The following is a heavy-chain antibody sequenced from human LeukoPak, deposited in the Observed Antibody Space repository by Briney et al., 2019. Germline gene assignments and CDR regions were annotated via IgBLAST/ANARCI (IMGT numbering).Heavy chain of an antibody. Sequence: GGSLRLSCAASGFTFVSYGMNWVRQAPGKGLEWVSSISSSSSYIYYADSVKGRFTISRDNAKNSRYLQMNSLRAEDTAVYYCARDRGYSGYDAFLDYWGQGTLVTVSS. D-gene: IGHD5-12*01. CDR2: ISSSSSYI. J-gene: IGHJ4*02. CDR1: GFTFVSYG. CDR3: ARDRGYSGYDAFLDY. V-gene: IGHV3-21*01.